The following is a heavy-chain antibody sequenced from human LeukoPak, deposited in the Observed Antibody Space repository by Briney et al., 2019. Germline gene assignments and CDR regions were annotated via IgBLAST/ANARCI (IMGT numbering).Heavy chain of an antibody. D-gene: IGHD5-12*01. V-gene: IGHV3-11*01. CDR2: ISSSGSTI. J-gene: IGHJ4*02. CDR1: GFTVSNNF. CDR3: ARARMVATIFDY. Sequence: PGGSLRLSCAASGFTVSNNFMTWVRQAPGKGLEWVSYISSSGSTIYYADSVKGRFTISRDNAKNSLYLQMNSLRAEDTAVYYCARARMVATIFDYWGQGTLVTVSS.